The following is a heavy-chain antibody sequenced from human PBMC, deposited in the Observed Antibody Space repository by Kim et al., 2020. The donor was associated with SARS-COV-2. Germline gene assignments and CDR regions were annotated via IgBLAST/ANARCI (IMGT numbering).Heavy chain of an antibody. Sequence: SETLSLTCTVSGYSISSGYFWGLLRPPPGKRLELIVIIYHSGSTYYTPSLKSRVTISVDTSKNQFSLQLSSVTAADTAVYYCAREVGFGELFNWFDPWGQGTLVTVSS. CDR2: IYHSGST. CDR1: GYSISSGYF. CDR3: AREVGFGELFNWFDP. D-gene: IGHD3-10*01. V-gene: IGHV4-38-2*02. J-gene: IGHJ5*02.